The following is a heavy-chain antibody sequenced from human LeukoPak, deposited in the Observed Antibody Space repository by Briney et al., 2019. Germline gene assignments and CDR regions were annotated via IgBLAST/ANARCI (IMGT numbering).Heavy chain of an antibody. CDR1: GFTFSNYA. D-gene: IGHD3-3*01. V-gene: IGHV3-23*01. Sequence: GGSLRLSCAASGFTFSNYAMSWVRQAPGKGLEWVSVISGSGGSTYYTDSVKGRFTISRDNSKNTLYLQMYSLRAEDTAVYYCASWVSITIFGALKDNWFDPWGQGTLVTVSS. CDR2: ISGSGGST. CDR3: ASWVSITIFGALKDNWFDP. J-gene: IGHJ5*02.